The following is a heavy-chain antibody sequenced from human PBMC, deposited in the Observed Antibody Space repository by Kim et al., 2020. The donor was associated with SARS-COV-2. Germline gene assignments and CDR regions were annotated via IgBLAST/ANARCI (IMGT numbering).Heavy chain of an antibody. CDR3: ARAAYSSASGGLSFDY. J-gene: IGHJ4*02. D-gene: IGHD6-6*01. V-gene: IGHV3-53*01. Sequence: VKGRFTISRDNSKNTLYLQMSSRGDEDTAVYYCARAAYSSASGGLSFDYWGQGTLVTVSS.